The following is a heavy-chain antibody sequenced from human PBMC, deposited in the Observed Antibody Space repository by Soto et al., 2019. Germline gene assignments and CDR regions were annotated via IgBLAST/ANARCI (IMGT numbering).Heavy chain of an antibody. Sequence: SETLSPTCTVSGGSISSYYWSWIRQPPGKGLEWIGYIYYSGSTNYNPSLKSRVTISVDTSKNQFSLKLSSVTAADTAVYYCARENPPGYWGQGTLVTVSS. J-gene: IGHJ4*02. CDR2: IYYSGST. V-gene: IGHV4-59*01. CDR1: GGSISSYY. CDR3: ARENPPGY.